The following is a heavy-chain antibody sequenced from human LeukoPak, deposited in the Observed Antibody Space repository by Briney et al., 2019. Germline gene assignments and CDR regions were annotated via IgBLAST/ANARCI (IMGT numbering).Heavy chain of an antibody. V-gene: IGHV1-46*01. D-gene: IGHD3-16*02. J-gene: IGHJ4*02. Sequence: ASVKVSCKASGYTFTSYYMHWVRQAPGQGLEWMGIINPSGGSTSYAQKFQGRVTMTEDTSTDTAYMELSSLRSEDTAVYYCATGLMITFGGVIARDYWGQGTLVTVSS. CDR2: INPSGGST. CDR3: ATGLMITFGGVIARDY. CDR1: GYTFTSYY.